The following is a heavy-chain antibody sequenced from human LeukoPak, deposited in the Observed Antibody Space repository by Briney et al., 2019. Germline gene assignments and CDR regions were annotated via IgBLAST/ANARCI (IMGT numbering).Heavy chain of an antibody. CDR3: ARLGGGLDI. J-gene: IGHJ3*02. V-gene: IGHV1-2*02. D-gene: IGHD1-26*01. CDR2: INPNSGDT. Sequence: ASVKVSCKASGYTSTGYYMHWVRQAPGQGLEWMGWINPNSGDTNYAQKFQDRVTMTTDTSISTAYMELSRLRSDDTAMFYCARLGGGLDIWGQGTMVTVSS. CDR1: GYTSTGYY.